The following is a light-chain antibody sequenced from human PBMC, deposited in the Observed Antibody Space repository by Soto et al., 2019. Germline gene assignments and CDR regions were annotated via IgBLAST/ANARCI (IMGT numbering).Light chain of an antibody. Sequence: QSVLTQPASVSGSPGQSITLSCSGTSSDVGSYNLVSWYQLHPGKAPILMIYEGTKRPSGVSNRFSGSKSGSTASLTISGLQAEDEADYYCCSYAGSSSYVVFGGGTKVTVL. CDR1: SSDVGSYNL. J-gene: IGLJ2*01. CDR3: CSYAGSSSYVV. V-gene: IGLV2-23*01. CDR2: EGT.